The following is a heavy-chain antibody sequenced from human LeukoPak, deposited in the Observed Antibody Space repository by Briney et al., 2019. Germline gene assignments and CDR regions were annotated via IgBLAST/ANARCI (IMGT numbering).Heavy chain of an antibody. CDR1: GGTFSSYA. Sequence: SVKVSCKASGGTFSSYAISWVRQAPGQGLEWMERIIPILGIANYAQKFQGRVTITADKSTSTAYMELSSLRSEDTAVYYCARVQLIGVGEYFDYWGQGTLVTVSS. D-gene: IGHD1-1*01. J-gene: IGHJ4*02. V-gene: IGHV1-69*04. CDR2: IIPILGIA. CDR3: ARVQLIGVGEYFDY.